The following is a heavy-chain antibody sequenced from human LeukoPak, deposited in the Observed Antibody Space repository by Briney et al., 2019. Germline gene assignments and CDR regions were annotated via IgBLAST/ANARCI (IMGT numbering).Heavy chain of an antibody. CDR3: ARANWNGLYYFDY. J-gene: IGHJ4*02. Sequence: EASVKVSCKASGYTFTGYYMHWVRQAPGQGLEWMGWINPNSGGTNYAQKFQGRVTMTSDTSISTAYMELSRLRSDDTAVYYCARANWNGLYYFDYWGQGTLVTVSS. CDR1: GYTFTGYY. D-gene: IGHD1-1*01. CDR2: INPNSGGT. V-gene: IGHV1-2*02.